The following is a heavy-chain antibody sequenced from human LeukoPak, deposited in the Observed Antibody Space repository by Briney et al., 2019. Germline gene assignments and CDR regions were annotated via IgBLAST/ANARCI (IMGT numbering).Heavy chain of an antibody. CDR1: GGSISSYF. D-gene: IGHD4-23*01. CDR3: TRDRGDYGGPDY. V-gene: IGHV4-4*07. CDR2: IYSSGST. J-gene: IGHJ4*02. Sequence: SEALSLTCTVSGGSISSYFWSWIRHPAGKGLEWIGRIYSSGSTNYNPSLKSRVTMSIDTSKNQFSLRLSSVTAADTAVYYRTRDRGDYGGPDYWGQGTLVTVCS.